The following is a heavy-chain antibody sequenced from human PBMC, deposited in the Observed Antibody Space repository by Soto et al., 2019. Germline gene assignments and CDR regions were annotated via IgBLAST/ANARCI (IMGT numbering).Heavy chain of an antibody. CDR3: ARGYIAAAGRMLWDY. Sequence: SVKVSCKASGYTFTSYYMHWVRQAPGQGLEWMGIINPSGGSTSYAQKFQGRVTMTRDTSTSTVYMELSSLRSEDTAVYYCARGYIAAAGRMLWDYWGQGTLVTVSS. CDR1: GYTFTSYY. V-gene: IGHV1-46*03. J-gene: IGHJ4*02. D-gene: IGHD6-13*01. CDR2: INPSGGST.